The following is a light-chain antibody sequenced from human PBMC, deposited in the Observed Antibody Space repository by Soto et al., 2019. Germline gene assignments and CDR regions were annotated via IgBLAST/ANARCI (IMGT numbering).Light chain of an antibody. CDR3: QQYGSSPYT. V-gene: IGKV3-11*01. J-gene: IGKJ2*01. CDR2: DAF. CDR1: QSVERY. Sequence: EIVLTQSPATLSLSPGERATLSCRASQSVERYLAWYQQKPGQAPRLLIYDAFNRATGIPARFSGSGSGTDFTLTISSLEPEDFAVYYCQQYGSSPYTFGQGTKLEIK.